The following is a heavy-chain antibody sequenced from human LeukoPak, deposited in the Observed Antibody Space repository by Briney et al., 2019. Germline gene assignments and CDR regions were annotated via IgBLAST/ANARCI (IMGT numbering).Heavy chain of an antibody. CDR2: ISYDGSNK. CDR1: GISFSSHG. D-gene: IGHD3-16*01. J-gene: IGHJ4*02. CDR3: AKRSSLNYFDS. Sequence: SGGSLRLSCAASGISFSSHGMHWVRQAPGKGLEWVAVISYDGSNKYYADSVKGRFTISRDNSKNTLYLQMSSLRAEDTALYYCAKRSSLNYFDSWGQGTLVTVSS. V-gene: IGHV3-30-3*02.